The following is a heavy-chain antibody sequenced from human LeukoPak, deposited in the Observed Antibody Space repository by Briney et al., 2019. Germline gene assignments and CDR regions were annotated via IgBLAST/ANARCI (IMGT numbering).Heavy chain of an antibody. CDR3: ARVSVSYSSSWYYFDY. CDR1: GYSISSGYY. J-gene: IGHJ4*02. D-gene: IGHD6-13*01. Sequence: SETLSLTCTVSGYSISSGYYWGWVRQPPGKGLEWIGSIYYSGSTNYNPSLKSRVTISVDTSKNQFSLKLSSVTAADTAVYYCARVSVSYSSSWYYFDYWGQGTLVTVSS. V-gene: IGHV4-38-2*02. CDR2: IYYSGST.